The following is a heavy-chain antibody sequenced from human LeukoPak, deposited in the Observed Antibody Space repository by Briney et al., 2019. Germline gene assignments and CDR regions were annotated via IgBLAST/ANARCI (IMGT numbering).Heavy chain of an antibody. CDR1: GGSISSGGYS. CDR2: IYHSGST. V-gene: IGHV4-30-2*01. CDR3: ARGRSDFWSGYYPTFDP. Sequence: PSETLSLTCAVSGGSISSGGYSWSWIRQPPGKGLEWIGYIYHSGSTYYNPSLKSRVTISVDRSKNQFSLKLSSVTAADTAVYYCARGRSDFWSGYYPTFDPWGQGTLVTVS. D-gene: IGHD3-3*01. J-gene: IGHJ5*02.